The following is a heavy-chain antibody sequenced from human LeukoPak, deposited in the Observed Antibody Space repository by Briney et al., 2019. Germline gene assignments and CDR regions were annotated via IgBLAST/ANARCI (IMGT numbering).Heavy chain of an antibody. CDR3: TTPPD. Sequence: PGGSLRLSCAASGFTFSDAWMTWVRQAPGKGPEWVGRIQSKSAGGTTGYAAPVKGRFTISRDDSKTMLYLQMNSLKAEDTAVYYCTTPPDWGQGTLVAVSS. CDR2: IQSKSAGGTT. V-gene: IGHV3-15*01. J-gene: IGHJ4*02. CDR1: GFTFSDAW.